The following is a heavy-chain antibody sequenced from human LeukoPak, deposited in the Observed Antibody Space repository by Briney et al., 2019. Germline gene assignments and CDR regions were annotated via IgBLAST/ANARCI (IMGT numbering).Heavy chain of an antibody. Sequence: ASVKVSCKASGYTFTSYGITWVRQAPGQGLEWMGWISAYNGNTNYAQKFQGRLSMTTDTSTNTAYMELRSLRPDDTAVSYCARDFFHGHCSGLTCFLLDSWGQGSLVTVSS. D-gene: IGHD2-15*01. J-gene: IGHJ4*02. V-gene: IGHV1-18*01. CDR3: ARDFFHGHCSGLTCFLLDS. CDR2: ISAYNGNT. CDR1: GYTFTSYG.